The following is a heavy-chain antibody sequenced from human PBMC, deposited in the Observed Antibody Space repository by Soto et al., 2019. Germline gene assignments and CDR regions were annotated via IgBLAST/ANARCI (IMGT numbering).Heavy chain of an antibody. V-gene: IGHV1-24*01. D-gene: IGHD4-17*01. CDR1: GYTLTELS. CDR2: FDPEDGET. J-gene: IGHJ4*02. CDR3: ATAYGDYDLFDY. Sequence: QVQLVQSGAEVKKPGASVKVSCKVSGYTLTELSMHWVRQAPGKGLEWMGGFDPEDGETIDAQKFQGRDTMTEDTSTDTAYMELSSLRSEDTAVYYCATAYGDYDLFDYWGQGTLVTVSS.